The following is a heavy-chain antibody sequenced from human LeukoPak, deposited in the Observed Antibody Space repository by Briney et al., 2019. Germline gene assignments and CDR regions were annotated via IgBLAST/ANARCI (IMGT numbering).Heavy chain of an antibody. CDR2: ISSSGSTI. V-gene: IGHV3-11*04. D-gene: IGHD3-3*01. J-gene: IGHJ4*02. CDR1: GFTFSDYY. Sequence: PGGSLRLSCAASGFTFSDYYMSWIRQAPGKGLEWVSYISSSGSTIYYADSVKGRFTISRDNAKNSLYLQMNSLRAEDTAVYYCARAMGYDFWSGYYTEVRYYFDYWGQGTLVTVSS. CDR3: ARAMGYDFWSGYYTEVRYYFDY.